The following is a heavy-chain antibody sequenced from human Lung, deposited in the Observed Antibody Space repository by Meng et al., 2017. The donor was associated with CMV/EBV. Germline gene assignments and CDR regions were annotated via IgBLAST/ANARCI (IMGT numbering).Heavy chain of an antibody. D-gene: IGHD2-2*01. Sequence: QVQLLQSGAEGKKPGASVKVSCKASGYSFTTYAMHWVRQAPGQRLEWMGWINAGNGNTKYSEKFQSRVTITRDTAASTAYMELSSLRSEDTAVYYCARTGCSSSSCYDYWGQGTLVTVSS. CDR1: GYSFTTYA. CDR3: ARTGCSSSSCYDY. V-gene: IGHV1-3*01. J-gene: IGHJ4*02. CDR2: INAGNGNT.